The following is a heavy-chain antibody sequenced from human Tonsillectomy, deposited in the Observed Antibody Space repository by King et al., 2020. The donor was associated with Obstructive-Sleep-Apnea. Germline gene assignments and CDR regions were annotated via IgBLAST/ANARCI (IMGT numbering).Heavy chain of an antibody. CDR3: ARAESRRLAYFDH. J-gene: IGHJ4*02. CDR2: INPSGGTA. D-gene: IGHD2-21*01. V-gene: IGHV1-46*01. Sequence: VQLVESGAEVKKPGASVRVSCKTSGYTFTSYWMAWVRQAPGQGLEWMGVINPSGGTATYAQKFQGRVTMTSDTSTTTVSMELSSLRSDDTAVNYCARAESRRLAYFDHWGQGTLVTVSS. CDR1: GYTFTSYW.